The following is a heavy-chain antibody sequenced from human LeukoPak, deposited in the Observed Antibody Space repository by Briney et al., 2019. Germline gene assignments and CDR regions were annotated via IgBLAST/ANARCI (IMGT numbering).Heavy chain of an antibody. Sequence: GGSLRLSCAASGFTFSDYHMNWVRQAPGKGPEWVSYISGSGNTIYYEDSVRGRFTISRDNAKNSPYLQMNSLRAEDTAVYFCARDPGITMVRGIIPYYYYYMDVWGTGTTVTVSS. CDR1: GFTFSDYH. J-gene: IGHJ6*03. D-gene: IGHD3-10*01. V-gene: IGHV3-11*04. CDR3: ARDPGITMVRGIIPYYYYYMDV. CDR2: ISGSGNTI.